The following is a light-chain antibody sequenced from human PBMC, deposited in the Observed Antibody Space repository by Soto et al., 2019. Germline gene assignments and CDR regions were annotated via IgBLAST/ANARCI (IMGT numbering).Light chain of an antibody. Sequence: EVVLTQSPGTLSLSPGDRATLSCRTSQSLSTRALAWYQQKPGQAPRLLIYEGSTRAPGIPDRFSGSGSETDFTLTVSRLEPEDFAVYYCQQYGRSVSFGQGTKVEVK. CDR2: EGS. V-gene: IGKV3-20*01. CDR3: QQYGRSVS. J-gene: IGKJ1*01. CDR1: QSLSTRA.